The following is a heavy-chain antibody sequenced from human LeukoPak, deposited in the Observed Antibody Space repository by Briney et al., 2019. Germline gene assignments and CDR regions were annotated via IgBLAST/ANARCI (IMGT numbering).Heavy chain of an antibody. CDR1: GFTFSTYA. CDR2: IGGSGGTT. D-gene: IGHD3-22*01. V-gene: IGHV3-23*01. Sequence: PGGSLRLSCAASGFTFSTYAVSWVRQAPGEGLEWVSAIGGSGGTTYYADSVKGRFTISRDNSKNTLYLQMNNLRAEDTAVYYCAKRDSSGYYYFDYWGQGTLVTVSS. CDR3: AKRDSSGYYYFDY. J-gene: IGHJ4*02.